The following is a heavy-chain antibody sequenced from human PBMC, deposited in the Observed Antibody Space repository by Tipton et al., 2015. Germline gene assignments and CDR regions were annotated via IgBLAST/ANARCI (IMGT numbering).Heavy chain of an antibody. D-gene: IGHD3-9*01. CDR3: ARDGRYDILTGHSHQYGMDV. Sequence: TLSLTCAVSGGSISSRNWWSWVRQPPGKGLQWIGEIHHSGSTNYNLSLKSRLTISVDKSKNQFSLKLSSVTAADTAVYFCARDGRYDILTGHSHQYGMDVWGQGTTVTVSS. CDR2: IHHSGST. V-gene: IGHV4-4*01. J-gene: IGHJ6*02. CDR1: GGSISSRNW.